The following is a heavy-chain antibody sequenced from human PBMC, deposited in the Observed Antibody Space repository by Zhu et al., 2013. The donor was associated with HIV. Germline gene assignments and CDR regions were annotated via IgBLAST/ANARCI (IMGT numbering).Heavy chain of an antibody. D-gene: IGHD1-26*01. J-gene: IGHJ5*02. V-gene: IGHV1-18*01. CDR1: GYTFTSYG. Sequence: QVQLVQSGAEVKKPGASVKVSCKASGYTFTSYGISWVRQAPGQGLEWMGWISAYNGNTNYAQKFQERVTITRDMSTSTAYMELSSLRSEDTAVYYCAAEYSGSYYPWFDPWGQGTLVTVSS. CDR2: ISAYNGNT. CDR3: AAEYSGSYYPWFDP.